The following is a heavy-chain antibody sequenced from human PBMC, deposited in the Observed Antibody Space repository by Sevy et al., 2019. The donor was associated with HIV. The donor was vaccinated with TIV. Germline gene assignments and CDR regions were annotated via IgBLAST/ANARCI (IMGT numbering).Heavy chain of an antibody. CDR1: GYTFRSYG. J-gene: IGHJ4*02. CDR3: AREPQYSSGWYVY. D-gene: IGHD6-19*01. Sequence: ASVKVSCRASGYTFRSYGISWVRQAPGQGLEWMGWISPYTGDTDFAQKVQGRVTMTTDTSTSTAYMELRSLRSDDTAVYYCAREPQYSSGWYVYWGQGTLVTVSS. V-gene: IGHV1-18*01. CDR2: ISPYTGDT.